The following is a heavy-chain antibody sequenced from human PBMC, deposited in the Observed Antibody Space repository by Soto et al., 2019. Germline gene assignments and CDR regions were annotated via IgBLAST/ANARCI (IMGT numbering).Heavy chain of an antibody. D-gene: IGHD4-17*01. CDR2: MNPNSGDT. CDR1: GNTFTNYD. CDR3: ARGVKYGAYSRWFDP. J-gene: IGHJ5*02. Sequence: QVQLVQSGAEVKKPGASVKVSCKASGNTFTNYDINWVRQATGQGLEYLGWMNPNSGDTAYVQKFQARVTMTWDTSIATAYVELGSLRSEDTAVYFCARGVKYGAYSRWFDPWGQGILVTVSS. V-gene: IGHV1-8*01.